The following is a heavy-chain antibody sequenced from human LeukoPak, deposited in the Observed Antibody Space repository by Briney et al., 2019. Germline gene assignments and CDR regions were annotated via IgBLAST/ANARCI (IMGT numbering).Heavy chain of an antibody. CDR3: ARDGLGVCSSTSCPLDYYMDV. J-gene: IGHJ6*03. D-gene: IGHD2-2*01. V-gene: IGHV1-2*02. CDR1: GYTFTSYY. Sequence: GASVKVSCKASGYTFTSYYMHWVRQAPGQGLEWMGWINPNSGGTNYAQKFQGRVTMTRDTSISTAYMELSRLRSDDTAVYYCARDGLGVCSSTSCPLDYYMDVWGKGTTVTVSS. CDR2: INPNSGGT.